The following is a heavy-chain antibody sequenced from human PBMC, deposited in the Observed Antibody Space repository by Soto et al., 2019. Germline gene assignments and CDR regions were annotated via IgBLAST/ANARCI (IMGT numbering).Heavy chain of an antibody. CDR2: IYYSGST. CDR1: GGSISSGDYY. D-gene: IGHD2-15*01. CDR3: AREGPETCSGGSCYFDY. J-gene: IGHJ4*02. V-gene: IGHV4-30-4*01. Sequence: QVQLQESGPGLVKPSQTLSLTCTVSGGSISSGDYYWSWIRQPPGKGLEWIGYIYYSGSTYYNPSLKSRVTISVDTSKNQFSLKLSSVTAADTAVYYCAREGPETCSGGSCYFDYWGQGTLVTVSS.